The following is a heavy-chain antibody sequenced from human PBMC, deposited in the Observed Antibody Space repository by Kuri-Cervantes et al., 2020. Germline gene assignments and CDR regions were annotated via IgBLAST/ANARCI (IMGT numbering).Heavy chain of an antibody. Sequence: GSLRLSCTVSGGSISSSSYYWGWIRQPPGKGLEWIGSIYYTGSTSYNPSLKSRVTISVDTSKNQFSLKLSSVTAADTAVYYCARQARNYYDMRAFDIWGQGTMVTVSS. CDR2: IYYTGST. CDR1: GGSISSSSYY. J-gene: IGHJ3*02. D-gene: IGHD3-22*01. V-gene: IGHV4-39*01. CDR3: ARQARNYYDMRAFDI.